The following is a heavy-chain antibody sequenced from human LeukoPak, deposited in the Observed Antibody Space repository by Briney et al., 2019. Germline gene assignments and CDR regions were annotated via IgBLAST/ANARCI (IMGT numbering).Heavy chain of an antibody. J-gene: IGHJ4*02. D-gene: IGHD3-22*01. Sequence: PSQTLSLTCTVSGGSISSGDYYWSWIRQPPGKGLEWIGYIYYSGSTYYNPSLKSRVTISVDTSKNQFSLKLSSVTAADTAVYYCARDYDSSGYYYGLDYWGQGTLVTVSS. CDR2: IYYSGST. CDR3: ARDYDSSGYYYGLDY. V-gene: IGHV4-30-4*08. CDR1: GGSISSGDYY.